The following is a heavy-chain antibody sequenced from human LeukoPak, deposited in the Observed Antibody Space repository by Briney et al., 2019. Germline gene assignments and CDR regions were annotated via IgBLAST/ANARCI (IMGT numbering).Heavy chain of an antibody. CDR2: IGTAGDP. Sequence: PGGSLRLSCAASGFTFSSYDMHWVRQATGKGLEWVSAIGTAGDPYYPGSVKGRFTISRENAKNSLYLQMNSLRAGDTAVYYCARGTIFGVVVWYFDLWGRGTLVTVSS. D-gene: IGHD3-3*01. CDR1: GFTFSSYD. CDR3: ARGTIFGVVVWYFDL. J-gene: IGHJ2*01. V-gene: IGHV3-13*05.